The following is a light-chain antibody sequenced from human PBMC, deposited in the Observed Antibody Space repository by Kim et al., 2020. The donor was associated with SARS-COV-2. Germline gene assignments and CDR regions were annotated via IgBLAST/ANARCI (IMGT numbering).Light chain of an antibody. CDR3: QAWDSSTAWV. V-gene: IGLV3-1*01. CDR2: QDS. Sequence: SYELTQPPSVSVSPGQTASITCSGDKLGDKYACWYQQKPGQSPVLVIYQDSKRPSRIPERFSGSNSGNTATLTISGTQAMDEADYYCQAWDSSTAWVFGGGTQLTVL. CDR1: KLGDKY. J-gene: IGLJ3*02.